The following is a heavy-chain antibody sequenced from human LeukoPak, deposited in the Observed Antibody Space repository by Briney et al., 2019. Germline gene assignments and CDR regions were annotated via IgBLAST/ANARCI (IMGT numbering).Heavy chain of an antibody. Sequence: SETLFLTCAVSGGSISSDNWWIWVRQPPGKGLEWIGEIYHSGRANYNPSLKSRVNMSVDKSKNQFSLSLSSVTAADTAVYHCARGLYGSDSYWGQGNLVTVSS. D-gene: IGHD6-19*01. J-gene: IGHJ4*02. CDR1: GGSISSDNW. V-gene: IGHV4-4*02. CDR3: ARGLYGSDSY. CDR2: IYHSGRA.